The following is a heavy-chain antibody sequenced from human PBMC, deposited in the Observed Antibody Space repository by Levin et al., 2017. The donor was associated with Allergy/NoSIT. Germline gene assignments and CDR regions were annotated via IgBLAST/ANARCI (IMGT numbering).Heavy chain of an antibody. CDR3: ARLVPAGTWYFDL. CDR2: IYHSGST. V-gene: IGHV4-4*02. J-gene: IGHJ2*01. Sequence: SETLSLTCAVSGGSISSSNWWSWVRQPPGKGLEWIGEIYHSGSTNYNPSLKSRVTISVDKSKNQFSLKLSSVTAADTAVYYCARLVPAGTWYFDLWGRGTLVTVSS. D-gene: IGHD6-19*01. CDR1: GGSISSSNW.